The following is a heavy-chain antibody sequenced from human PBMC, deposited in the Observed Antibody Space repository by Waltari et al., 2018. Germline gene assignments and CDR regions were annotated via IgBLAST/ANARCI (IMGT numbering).Heavy chain of an antibody. J-gene: IGHJ4*02. D-gene: IGHD6-6*01. V-gene: IGHV4-38-2*01. CDR1: GSAISSGYY. CDR3: ARHPSIAARPVDY. Sequence: QVQLPESRPALATPSEPLSITCAVPGSAISSGYYWGLSRQPPGQGLEWIGSIYHSWSTDYNPSLKSRVTISVDTSKNQFSLKLSSVTAADTAVYYCARHPSIAARPVDYWGQGTLVTVSS. CDR2: IYHSWST.